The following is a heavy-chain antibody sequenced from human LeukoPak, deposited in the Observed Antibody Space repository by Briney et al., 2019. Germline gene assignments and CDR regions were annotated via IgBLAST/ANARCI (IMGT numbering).Heavy chain of an antibody. D-gene: IGHD6-13*01. CDR2: ISGSGGST. CDR3: ARNRGVAAAGKKPPDY. J-gene: IGHJ4*02. V-gene: IGHV3-23*01. Sequence: PGGSLRLSCAASGFTFSSYAMSWVRQAPGKGLEWVSAISGSGGSTYYADSVKGRFTISRDNSKNTLYLQMNSLRAEDTAVYYCARNRGVAAAGKKPPDYWGQGTLVTVSS. CDR1: GFTFSSYA.